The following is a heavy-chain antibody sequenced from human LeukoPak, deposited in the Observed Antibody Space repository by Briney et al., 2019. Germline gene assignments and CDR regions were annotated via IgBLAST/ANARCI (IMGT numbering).Heavy chain of an antibody. CDR2: INHSGST. CDR3: ARESSSNRTPFDY. V-gene: IGHV4-34*01. D-gene: IGHD4-11*01. Sequence: PSETLSLTCAVYGGSFSGYYWSWIRQPPGKGLEWIGEINHSGSTNYNPSLKSRVTISVDTSKNQFSLKLSSVTAADTAVYYCARESSSNRTPFDYWGQGTLVTVSS. J-gene: IGHJ4*02. CDR1: GGSFSGYY.